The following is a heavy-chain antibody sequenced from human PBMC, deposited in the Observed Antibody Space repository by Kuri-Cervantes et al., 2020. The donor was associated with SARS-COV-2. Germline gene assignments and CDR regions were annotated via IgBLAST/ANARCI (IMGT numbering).Heavy chain of an antibody. CDR2: IYSRGST. CDR3: ARGGYLYGMDV. Sequence: GSLRLSCTVSGGSISSYYWSWIRQPPGKGLEWIGYIYSRGSTNYNPSLKSRVTISVDTSKNQFSLKLSSVTAADTAVYCCARGGYLYGMDVWGQGTTVIVSS. V-gene: IGHV4-59*01. D-gene: IGHD5-18*01. J-gene: IGHJ6*02. CDR1: GGSISSYY.